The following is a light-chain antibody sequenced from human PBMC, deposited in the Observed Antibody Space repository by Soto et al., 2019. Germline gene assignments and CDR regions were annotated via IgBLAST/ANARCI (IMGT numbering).Light chain of an antibody. V-gene: IGLV1-47*02. CDR1: SSNIGSNY. CDR2: SNN. CDR3: AAWDDSLSGQDVV. Sequence: QSVLTQPPSASGTPGQRVTISCSGSSSNIGSNYVYWYQQLPGTAPKLLIYSNNQRPSGVPDRFSGSKSGTSASLAISGRRSEDEADYYCAAWDDSLSGQDVVFGGGTKLTVL. J-gene: IGLJ2*01.